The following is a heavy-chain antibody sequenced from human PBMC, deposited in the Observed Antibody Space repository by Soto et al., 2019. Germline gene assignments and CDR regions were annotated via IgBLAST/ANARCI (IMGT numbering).Heavy chain of an antibody. Sequence: SETLSLTCAVYGGSFSGYYWSWIRQPPGKGLEWIGEINHSGSTNYNPSLKSRVTISVDTSKNQFSLKLSSVTAADTAVYYCARGRRQLSTRDFDYWGQGTLVTVSS. V-gene: IGHV4-34*01. CDR3: ARGRRQLSTRDFDY. D-gene: IGHD6-6*01. J-gene: IGHJ4*02. CDR1: GGSFSGYY. CDR2: INHSGST.